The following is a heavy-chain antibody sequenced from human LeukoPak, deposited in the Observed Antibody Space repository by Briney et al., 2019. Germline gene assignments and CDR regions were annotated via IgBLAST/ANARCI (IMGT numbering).Heavy chain of an antibody. CDR3: ARVAKYYYGSETYYFFEH. CDR1: GFTFSSDW. V-gene: IGHV3-7*01. J-gene: IGHJ4*02. Sequence: GGSLRLSCAASGFTFSSDWMIWVRQAPGKGLEWVANIKPDEGEKYYVDSVKGRFTISRDNAKNSLYLQMNSLRVEDTAVYYCARVAKYYYGSETYYFFEHWGQGTPVTASS. CDR2: IKPDEGEK. D-gene: IGHD3-10*01.